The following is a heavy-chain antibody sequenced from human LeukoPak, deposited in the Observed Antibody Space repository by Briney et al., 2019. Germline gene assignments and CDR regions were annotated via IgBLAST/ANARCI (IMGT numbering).Heavy chain of an antibody. J-gene: IGHJ4*02. V-gene: IGHV4-34*01. CDR2: INHSGST. CDR1: GGSFSGYY. Sequence: SEALSLTCAVYGGSFSGYYWSWIRQPPGKGQEWIGEINHSGSTNYNPSLKMRVTISVDTSKNQYSLKLSSVTAADTAVYYCARVGADGSGFLFDYWGQGTLVTVSS. CDR3: ARVGADGSGFLFDY. D-gene: IGHD3-10*01.